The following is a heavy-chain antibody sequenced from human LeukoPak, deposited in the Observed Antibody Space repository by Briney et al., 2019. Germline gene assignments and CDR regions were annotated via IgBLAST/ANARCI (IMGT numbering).Heavy chain of an antibody. Sequence: SQTLSLTCTVSNGSISSGSYYWSWIRQPAGKGLEWIGRIYPSGSTKYNPSLKSRVTISLDTSKNQFPLKLSSVTAADTAVYYCARAHYYGSISIDYWGQGTLVTVSS. CDR3: ARAHYYGSISIDY. V-gene: IGHV4-61*02. CDR2: IYPSGST. D-gene: IGHD3-10*01. J-gene: IGHJ4*02. CDR1: NGSISSGSYY.